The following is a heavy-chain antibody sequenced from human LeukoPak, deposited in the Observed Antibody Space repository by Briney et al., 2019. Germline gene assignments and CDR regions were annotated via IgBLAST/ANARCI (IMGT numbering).Heavy chain of an antibody. V-gene: IGHV3-7*01. Sequence: GGSLRLSCAASGFTFSSYWMSWVRQSPGKGLEWVANINQDGSENPYEASVKGRFTISRDNAKNSVFVQMNGLRVEDTAVYYCVRAGGSSWSDFWGQGTLVTVSS. CDR3: VRAGGSSWSDF. CDR1: GFTFSSYW. J-gene: IGHJ4*02. CDR2: INQDGSEN. D-gene: IGHD6-13*01.